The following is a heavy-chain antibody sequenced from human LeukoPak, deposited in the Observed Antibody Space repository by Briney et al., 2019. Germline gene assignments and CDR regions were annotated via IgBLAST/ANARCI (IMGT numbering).Heavy chain of an antibody. CDR1: GYTFTSYA. J-gene: IGHJ5*02. Sequence: GASVKVSCKASGYTFTSYAMHWVRQAPGQRLEWMGWINAGNGNTKYSQKFQGGVTITADESTSTAYMELSSLRSEDTAVYYCARGQHDYGDYRWFDPWGQRTLVTVSS. CDR3: ARGQHDYGDYRWFDP. V-gene: IGHV1-3*01. CDR2: INAGNGNT. D-gene: IGHD4-17*01.